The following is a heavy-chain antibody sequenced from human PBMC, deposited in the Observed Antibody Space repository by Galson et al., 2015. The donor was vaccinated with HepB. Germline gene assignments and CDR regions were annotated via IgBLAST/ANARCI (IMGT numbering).Heavy chain of an antibody. Sequence: SVKVSCKVSGYTLTEISMHWVRQALGKGLEWMGGFDPEDGETIYAQKFQGRVTMTEDTSIDTAYMELSSLTSEDTAVYYCATPTWSDAFDIWGQGTMVTVSS. J-gene: IGHJ3*02. D-gene: IGHD3-16*01. CDR1: GYTLTEIS. V-gene: IGHV1-24*01. CDR3: ATPTWSDAFDI. CDR2: FDPEDGET.